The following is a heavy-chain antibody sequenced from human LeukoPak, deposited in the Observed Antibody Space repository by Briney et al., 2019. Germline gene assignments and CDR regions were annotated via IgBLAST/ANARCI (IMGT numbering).Heavy chain of an antibody. CDR3: AGATTYYYDSSGYSDAFDI. J-gene: IGHJ3*02. V-gene: IGHV1-2*02. CDR1: GGTFSSYT. CDR2: INPNSGGT. Sequence: ASVKVSCKASGGTFSSYTISWVRQAPGQGLEWMGWINPNSGGTNYAQKFQGRVTMTRDTSISTAYMELSRLRSDDTAVYYCAGATTYYYDSSGYSDAFDIWGQGTMVTVSS. D-gene: IGHD3-22*01.